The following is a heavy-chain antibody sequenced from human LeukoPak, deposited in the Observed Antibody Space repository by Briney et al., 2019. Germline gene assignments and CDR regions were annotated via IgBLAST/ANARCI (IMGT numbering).Heavy chain of an antibody. Sequence: GASVKVSCKASGYTFTGYYMHWVRQAPGQGLEWMGWINPSSGGTNYAQKFQGRVTMTRDTSISTAYMELSRLRSDDTAVYYCARDGATYYYYYYMDVWGKGTTVTVSS. CDR3: ARDGATYYYYYYMDV. CDR1: GYTFTGYY. D-gene: IGHD5-12*01. CDR2: INPSSGGT. J-gene: IGHJ6*03. V-gene: IGHV1-2*02.